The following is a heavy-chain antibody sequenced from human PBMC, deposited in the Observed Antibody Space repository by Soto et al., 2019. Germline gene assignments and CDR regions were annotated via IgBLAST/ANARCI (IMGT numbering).Heavy chain of an antibody. D-gene: IGHD6-13*01. CDR3: VKDKGAAAGFDY. Sequence: QVHLVESGGGVVQPGRSLRLSCAASGFTFSNNGMHWVRQAPGKGLEWMGVISYEGSEKYYAGSVKGRFTISRDNSKNTLYLQMDTLRAEDTAIYYCVKDKGAAAGFDYWGHGNLVTVSS. CDR2: ISYEGSEK. V-gene: IGHV3-30*18. CDR1: GFTFSNNG. J-gene: IGHJ4*01.